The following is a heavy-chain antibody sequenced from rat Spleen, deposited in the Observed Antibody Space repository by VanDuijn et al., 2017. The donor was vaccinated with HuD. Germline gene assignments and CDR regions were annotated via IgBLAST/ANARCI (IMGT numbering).Heavy chain of an antibody. D-gene: IGHD5-1*01. CDR2: ISPSGVT. V-gene: IGHV5S23*01. Sequence: EVQLVESDGGLVQPGRSLKLSCEASGFTFRNFDMAWVRQAPTKGLEWVASISPSGVTYYRDSVKGRFTVSRENAKSTLYFLIDSLRSEDTATYYCARHGLGVWYFDYWGQGVMVTVSS. CDR1: GFTFRNFD. J-gene: IGHJ2*01. CDR3: ARHGLGVWYFDY.